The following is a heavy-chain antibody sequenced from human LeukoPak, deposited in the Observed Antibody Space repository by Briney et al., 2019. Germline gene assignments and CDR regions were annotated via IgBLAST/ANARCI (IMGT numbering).Heavy chain of an antibody. J-gene: IGHJ4*02. CDR2: ISGSGGST. D-gene: IGHD5-18*01. Sequence: GGSLRLSCAASGXTFSSYAMSWVPQAPGKGLEWVSAISGSGGSTYYADSVKGRFTISRDNSKNTLYLQMNSLRAEDTAVYYCAKDVDTAMVTGYFDYWGQGTLVTVSS. CDR1: GXTFSSYA. CDR3: AKDVDTAMVTGYFDY. V-gene: IGHV3-23*01.